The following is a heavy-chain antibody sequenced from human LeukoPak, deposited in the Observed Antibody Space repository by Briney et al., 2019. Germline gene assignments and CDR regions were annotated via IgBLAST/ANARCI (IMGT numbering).Heavy chain of an antibody. V-gene: IGHV1-69*05. CDR3: ARPSIVGATTGFDY. D-gene: IGHD1-26*01. CDR2: IIPIFGTA. CDR1: GGTFSSYA. J-gene: IGHJ4*02. Sequence: SVRVSCKASGGTFSSYAISWVRQAPGQGLEWMGGIIPIFGTANYAQKFQGRVTITTDESTSTAYMELSSLRSEDTAVYYSARPSIVGATTGFDYWGQGTLVTVSS.